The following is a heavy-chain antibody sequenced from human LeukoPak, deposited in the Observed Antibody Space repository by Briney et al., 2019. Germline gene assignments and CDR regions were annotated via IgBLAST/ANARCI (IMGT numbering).Heavy chain of an antibody. CDR2: IKPDGSSA. CDR3: ARGGSPFY. Sequence: GGSLRLSCAASGFTFSSSWMHWVRQTPGQGLVWVSYIKPDGSSASYADSVKGRFIISRDNAKNTLDLQMNSLRAEDTAVYYCARGGSPFYWGQGTLVTVSS. D-gene: IGHD3-10*01. V-gene: IGHV3-74*01. J-gene: IGHJ4*02. CDR1: GFTFSSSW.